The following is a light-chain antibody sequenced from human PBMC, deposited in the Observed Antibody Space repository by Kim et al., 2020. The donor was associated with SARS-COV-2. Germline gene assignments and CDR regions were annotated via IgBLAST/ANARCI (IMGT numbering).Light chain of an antibody. Sequence: SLSPGERATLSCRASQSVSSSYLAWYQQKPGQAPRLLIYGASSRATGIPDRFSGSGSGTDFTLTISRLEPEDFAVYYCQQYGSWRTFGQGTKLEI. CDR3: QQYGSWRT. CDR2: GAS. J-gene: IGKJ2*01. CDR1: QSVSSSY. V-gene: IGKV3-20*01.